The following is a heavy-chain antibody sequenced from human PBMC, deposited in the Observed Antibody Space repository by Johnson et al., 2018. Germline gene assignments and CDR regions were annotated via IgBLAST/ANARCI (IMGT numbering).Heavy chain of an antibody. D-gene: IGHD3-22*01. CDR3: ATEMTDYYDSSGYSH. J-gene: IGHJ1*01. CDR2: ISSSSSYI. V-gene: IGHV3-21*01. CDR1: GFSFSSYG. Sequence: VQLVESGGGLVKPGGSLRLSCAASGFSFSSYGMNWVRQAPGKGLEWVSFISSSSSYIYYADSVKGRFTISRDNAKNSLYLQMNSLRAEDTAVYYCATEMTDYYDSSGYSHWGQGTLVTVSS.